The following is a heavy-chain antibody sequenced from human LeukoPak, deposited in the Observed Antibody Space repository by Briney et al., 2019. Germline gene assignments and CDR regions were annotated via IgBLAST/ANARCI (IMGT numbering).Heavy chain of an antibody. Sequence: GGSLRLSCSASGFTFDAYTMHWVRQPPGKGLEWVSLISWDSFSRYYADSVKGRFTISRDNNNNSLYLQMNSLRAEDTAVYYCAELGITMIGGVWGKGTTVTISS. CDR3: AELGITMIGGV. CDR1: GFTFDAYT. J-gene: IGHJ6*04. D-gene: IGHD3-10*02. V-gene: IGHV3-43*01. CDR2: ISWDSFSR.